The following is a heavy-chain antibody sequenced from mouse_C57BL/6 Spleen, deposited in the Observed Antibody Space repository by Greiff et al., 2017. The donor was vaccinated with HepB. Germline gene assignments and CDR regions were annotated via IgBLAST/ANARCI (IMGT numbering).Heavy chain of an antibody. J-gene: IGHJ3*01. CDR3: ARGGYDPFAY. Sequence: VQGVESGPGLVQPSQSLSITCTVSGFSLTSYGVHWVRQSPGKGLEWLGVIWSGGSTDYNAAFISRLSISKDNSKSQVFFKMNSLQADDTAIYYCARGGYDPFAYWGQGTLVTVSA. CDR1: GFSLTSYG. D-gene: IGHD2-3*01. CDR2: IWSGGST. V-gene: IGHV2-2*01.